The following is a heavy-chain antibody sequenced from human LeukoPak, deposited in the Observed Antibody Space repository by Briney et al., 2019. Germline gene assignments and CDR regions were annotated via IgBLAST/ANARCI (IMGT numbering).Heavy chain of an antibody. V-gene: IGHV1-18*01. Sequence: ASVKVSCKASGYTFTSYGISWVRQAPGQGLEWMGWISAYNGNTNYAQKLQGRVTMTTDTSTSTAYMEPRSLRSDDTAVYYCARSESDIVVVPAAMNYWGQGTLVTVSS. CDR2: ISAYNGNT. D-gene: IGHD2-2*01. CDR1: GYTFTSYG. CDR3: ARSESDIVVVPAAMNY. J-gene: IGHJ4*02.